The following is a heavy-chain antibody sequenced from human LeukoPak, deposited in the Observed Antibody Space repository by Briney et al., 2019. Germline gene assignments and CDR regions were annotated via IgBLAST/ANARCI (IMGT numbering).Heavy chain of an antibody. J-gene: IGHJ5*01. D-gene: IGHD3-3*01. Sequence: GGSLRLSCAASGFTFSSYGMSWVRQAPGKGLEWVSAISGSGGSTYYADSVKGRFTISRDNSKNTLYLQMNSLRAEDTAVYYCARGGIGLEWLFGAWFDSWGQGTLVTVSS. CDR2: ISGSGGST. V-gene: IGHV3-23*01. CDR1: GFTFSSYG. CDR3: ARGGIGLEWLFGAWFDS.